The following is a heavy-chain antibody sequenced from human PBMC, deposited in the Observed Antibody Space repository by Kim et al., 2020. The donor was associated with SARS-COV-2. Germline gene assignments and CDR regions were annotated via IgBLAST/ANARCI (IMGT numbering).Heavy chain of an antibody. D-gene: IGHD6-6*01. Sequence: ASVKVSCKASGYTFTSYDINWVRQATGQGLEWMGWMNPNSGNTGYAQKFQGRVTMTRNTSISTAYMELSSLRSEDTAVYYCAGRDPGLAARPWYYYYYMEVWGKGNKVTVSS. CDR1: GYTFTSYD. CDR3: AGRDPGLAARPWYYYYYMEV. V-gene: IGHV1-8*01. J-gene: IGHJ6*03. CDR2: MNPNSGNT.